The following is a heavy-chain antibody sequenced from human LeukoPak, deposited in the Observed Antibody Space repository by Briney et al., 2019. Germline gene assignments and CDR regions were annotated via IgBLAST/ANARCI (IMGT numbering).Heavy chain of an antibody. Sequence: GASVKVSCKASGYTFTSYYLHWLRQAPGQGREWMGIFNPSDGRATYTQKFQGRVTMTRDTSTSTVYMDLSSLRSDDTAVYYCARQAVTTGWYFDYWGQGTLVAVSS. CDR3: ARQAVTTGWYFDY. CDR1: GYTFTSYY. CDR2: FNPSDGRA. V-gene: IGHV1-46*01. D-gene: IGHD4-17*01. J-gene: IGHJ4*02.